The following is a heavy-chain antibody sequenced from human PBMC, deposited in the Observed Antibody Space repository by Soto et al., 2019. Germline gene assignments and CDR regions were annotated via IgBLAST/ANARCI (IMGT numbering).Heavy chain of an antibody. Sequence: EVQLVESGGGLVQPGGSLRLSCAASGFSVRNNFMSWVRQAPGKGLEWVSTISTDDSTHYADSVKGRCTISRDISKSTLDLQMNGLRIEDTGVYFCARVSAGYSGYEPLDYWGQGTLVTVSS. V-gene: IGHV3-66*01. CDR1: GFSVRNNF. CDR3: ARVSAGYSGYEPLDY. CDR2: ISTDDST. D-gene: IGHD5-12*01. J-gene: IGHJ4*02.